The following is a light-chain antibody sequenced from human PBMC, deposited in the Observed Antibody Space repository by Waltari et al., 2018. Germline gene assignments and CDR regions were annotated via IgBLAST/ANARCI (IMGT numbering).Light chain of an antibody. V-gene: IGLV2-14*01. CDR3: SSYTSSSTL. CDR1: SSDVGGYNY. Sequence: QSALTQPASVSGSPGQSITISCTGTSSDVGGYNYVSWYQQHPGKAPKLMFYEVSNRPAGCSNRFSGSKSGNTASLTMSGLQAEDEADYYCSSYTSSSTLFGTGTKVTVL. J-gene: IGLJ1*01. CDR2: EVS.